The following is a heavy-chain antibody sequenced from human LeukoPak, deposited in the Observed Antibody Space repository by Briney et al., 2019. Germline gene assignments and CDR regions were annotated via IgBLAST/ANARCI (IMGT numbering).Heavy chain of an antibody. V-gene: IGHV4-59*01. CDR1: GGSISAYY. CDR2: IYDTGST. J-gene: IGHJ3*02. D-gene: IGHD6-13*01. Sequence: SETLSLTCTVSGGSISAYYRSWIRQPPGKGLEWIGYIYDTGSTNYNPSLKSRVTISIDTSKNQFSLKLSSVTAADTAVYYCARAVYSSSWPNHDAFDIWGQGTMVTVSS. CDR3: ARAVYSSSWPNHDAFDI.